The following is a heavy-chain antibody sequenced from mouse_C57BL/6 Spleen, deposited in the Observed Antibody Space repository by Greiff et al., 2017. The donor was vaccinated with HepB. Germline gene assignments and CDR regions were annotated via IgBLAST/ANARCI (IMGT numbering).Heavy chain of an antibody. V-gene: IGHV14-2*01. Sequence: VQLKQSGAELVKPGASVKLSCTASGFNIKDYYMHWVKQRTEQGLEWIGRIDPEDGETKYAPKFQVKATITADTSSNPAYLQLSSLTSEDTAVYYCARPYYYGSSYDWYFDVWGTGTTVTVSS. D-gene: IGHD1-1*01. CDR1: GFNIKDYY. CDR3: ARPYYYGSSYDWYFDV. CDR2: IDPEDGET. J-gene: IGHJ1*03.